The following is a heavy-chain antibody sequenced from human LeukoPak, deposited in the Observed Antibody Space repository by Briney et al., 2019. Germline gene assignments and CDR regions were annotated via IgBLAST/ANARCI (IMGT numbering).Heavy chain of an antibody. V-gene: IGHV3-23*01. D-gene: IGHD6-13*01. CDR1: GFTFSSYA. J-gene: IGHJ4*02. CDR3: ARLTYSSSPPDY. Sequence: GGSLRLSCAASGFTFSSYAMNWVRQAPGKGLEWVSAINDGGGRTYYADSVKGRFTISRDNSKNTLYLQMNSLRAEDTAVFYCARLTYSSSPPDYWGQGTLVTVSS. CDR2: INDGGGRT.